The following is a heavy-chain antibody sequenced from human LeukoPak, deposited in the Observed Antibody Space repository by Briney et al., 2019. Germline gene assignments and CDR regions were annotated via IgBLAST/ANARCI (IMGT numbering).Heavy chain of an antibody. CDR3: ARVYYDFWSGEDDY. V-gene: IGHV3-48*04. D-gene: IGHD3-3*01. CDR2: ISSSGSIT. J-gene: IGHJ4*02. CDR1: GFNFSSYG. Sequence: GGSLRLSCAASGFNFSSYGMHWVRQAPGKGLEWVSYISSSGSITYYADSVQGRFTISRDNAKNSLYLQMNSLRAEDTAVFYCARVYYDFWSGEDDYWGQGTLVTVSS.